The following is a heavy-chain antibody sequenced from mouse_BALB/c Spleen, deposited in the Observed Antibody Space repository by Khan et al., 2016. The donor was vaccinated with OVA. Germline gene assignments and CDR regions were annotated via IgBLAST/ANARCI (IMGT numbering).Heavy chain of an antibody. CDR2: INPSTGYT. D-gene: IGHD1-1*01. J-gene: IGHJ2*01. CDR3: ARRGLRWDFDY. Sequence: QIQLVQSGAELAKPGASVKMSCKASGYTFINYWILWVKQRPGQGLEWIGYINPSTGYTEYNQNFKDKATLNADKSSSTAYMQLSSLTSEDSAVYYCARRGLRWDFDYWGQGTTLTVSS. CDR1: GYTFINYW. V-gene: IGHV1-7*01.